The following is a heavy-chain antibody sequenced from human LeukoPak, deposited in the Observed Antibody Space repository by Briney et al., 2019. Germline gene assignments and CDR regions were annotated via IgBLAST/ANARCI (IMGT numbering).Heavy chain of an antibody. CDR2: ISGSGGST. J-gene: IGHJ4*02. Sequence: GGSLRLSCAASGFTFSSYAMSWVRQAPGKGLEWVSAISGSGGSTYYADSVKGRFTISRDNSKNTLYLQMNNLRAEDTAVYYCAKARPYYYGSSDYSPFDYWGQGTLVTVSS. CDR1: GFTFSSYA. CDR3: AKARPYYYGSSDYSPFDY. V-gene: IGHV3-23*01. D-gene: IGHD3-22*01.